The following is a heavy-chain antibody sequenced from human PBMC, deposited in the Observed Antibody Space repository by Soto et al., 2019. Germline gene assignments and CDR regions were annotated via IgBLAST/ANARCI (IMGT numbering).Heavy chain of an antibody. J-gene: IGHJ6*03. CDR1: GGSFSGYF. CDR2: INHIGST. CDR3: ARLYPKYYYYMDV. V-gene: IGHV4-34*01. Sequence: PSETLSLTCVVYGGSFSGYFWSWIRQPPGKGLEWIGEINHIGSTNYNPSLRSRVTISVDTSKNQFSLKLSSVTAADTAVYYCARLYPKYYYYMDVWDKGTTVTVSS. D-gene: IGHD2-2*01.